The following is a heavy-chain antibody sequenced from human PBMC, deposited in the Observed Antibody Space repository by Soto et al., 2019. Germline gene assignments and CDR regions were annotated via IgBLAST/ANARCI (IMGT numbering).Heavy chain of an antibody. Sequence: ASVKVSCKASGFTFTSSAVQWLRQSRGQRLEWIGWIVVGSGNTNYAQKFQERVTITRDMSTSTAYMELSSLRSEDTAVYYCAAGLSDYYYYGMDVWGQGTTVTVSS. CDR2: IVVGSGNT. V-gene: IGHV1-58*01. CDR1: GFTFTSSA. J-gene: IGHJ6*02. CDR3: AAGLSDYYYYGMDV.